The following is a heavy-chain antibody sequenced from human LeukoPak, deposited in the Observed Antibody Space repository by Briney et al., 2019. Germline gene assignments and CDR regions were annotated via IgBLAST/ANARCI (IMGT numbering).Heavy chain of an antibody. CDR2: VSYDGRKS. D-gene: IGHD3-10*01. CDR3: ARVRHGSVRGGFDV. V-gene: IGHV3-30*04. CDR1: GFTFNNYA. Sequence: GGSLRLSCTASGFTFNNYAVHWVRQAPGRGLEWVAIVSYDGRKSHYADSVQGRFTISRDSSHNTLFLQMNNLRTDDTALYYCARVRHGSVRGGFDVWGQGTLVTVSS. J-gene: IGHJ3*01.